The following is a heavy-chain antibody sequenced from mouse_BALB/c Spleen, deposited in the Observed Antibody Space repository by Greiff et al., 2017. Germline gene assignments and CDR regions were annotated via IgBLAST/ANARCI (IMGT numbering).Heavy chain of an antibody. CDR3: ARTPYYRYGYFDV. CDR2: IYWDDDK. J-gene: IGHJ1*01. Sequence: QVQLKESGPGILQPSQTLSLTCSFSGFSLSTSGMGVSWIRQPSGKGLEWLAHIYWDDDKRYNPSLKSRLTISKDTSSNQVFLKITSVDTADTATYYCARTPYYRYGYFDVWGAGTTVTVSS. CDR1: GFSLSTSGMG. V-gene: IGHV8-12*01. D-gene: IGHD2-14*01.